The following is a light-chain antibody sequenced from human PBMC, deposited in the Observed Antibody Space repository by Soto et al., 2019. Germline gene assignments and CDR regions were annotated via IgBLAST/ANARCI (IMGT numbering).Light chain of an antibody. J-gene: IGKJ5*01. Sequence: EIVLTQSPGTLSLSPGERATLSCRAIQSVSSSYLAWYQQKPGQAPRLLIYDASSRATGIPDRFSGSGSGTDFTLTISRLEPEDFAVYYCQQYGSSPPNTFGQGTRLEIK. CDR1: QSVSSSY. CDR3: QQYGSSPPNT. V-gene: IGKV3-20*01. CDR2: DAS.